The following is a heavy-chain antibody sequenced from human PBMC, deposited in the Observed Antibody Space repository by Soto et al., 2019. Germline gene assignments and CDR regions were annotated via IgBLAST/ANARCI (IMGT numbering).Heavy chain of an antibody. CDR1: GFTFSDYW. V-gene: IGHV3-30*03. J-gene: IGHJ4*02. CDR3: ARDKRDLRFLEWSYYFDY. D-gene: IGHD3-3*01. CDR2: ISYDGSNK. Sequence: PGGSLRLSCAASGFTFSDYWMHWVRQAPGKGLEWVAVISYDGSNKYYADSVKGRFTISRDNSKNTLYLQMNSLRAEDTAVFYCARDKRDLRFLEWSYYFDYWGQGTLVTVSS.